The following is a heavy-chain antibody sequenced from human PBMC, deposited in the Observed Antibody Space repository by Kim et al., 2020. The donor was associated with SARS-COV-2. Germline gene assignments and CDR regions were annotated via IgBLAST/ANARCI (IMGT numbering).Heavy chain of an antibody. D-gene: IGHD6-13*01. Sequence: KTRVTISVDTSKKQFSLKLSSVTAADTAVYYCARVKQQLVTYYYYYMDVWGKGTTVTVSS. CDR3: ARVKQQLVTYYYYYMDV. V-gene: IGHV4-34*01. J-gene: IGHJ6*03.